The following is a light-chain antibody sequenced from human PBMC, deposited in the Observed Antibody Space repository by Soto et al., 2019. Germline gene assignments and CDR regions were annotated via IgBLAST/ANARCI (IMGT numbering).Light chain of an antibody. V-gene: IGKV3-15*01. J-gene: IGKJ4*01. Sequence: TLSVSPGERATLSCRASQNVKTRLAWYQQKPGQAPRLLIYDAFTRATGIPARFSGSASGTEFTLTISSLQSEDFAVYYCQQCDEGQLTFGGGPKVDIK. CDR1: QNVKTR. CDR3: QQCDEGQLT. CDR2: DAF.